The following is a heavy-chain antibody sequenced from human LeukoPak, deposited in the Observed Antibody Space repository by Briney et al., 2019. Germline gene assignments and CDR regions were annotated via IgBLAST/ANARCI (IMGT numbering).Heavy chain of an antibody. CDR3: AREVPHVVEVVVDAFDI. V-gene: IGHV1-18*01. CDR1: GYTFTSYD. J-gene: IGHJ3*02. D-gene: IGHD2-15*01. CDR2: ISAYNGNT. Sequence: ASVKVSCKASGYTFTSYDISWVRQAPGQGLEWMGWISAYNGNTNYAQKVQDRVTMTTNTFTTTAYMELRSLRSDDTAVYYCAREVPHVVEVVVDAFDIWGQGTMVTVSS.